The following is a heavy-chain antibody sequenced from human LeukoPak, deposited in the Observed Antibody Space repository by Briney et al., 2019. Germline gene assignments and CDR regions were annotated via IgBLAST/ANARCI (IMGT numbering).Heavy chain of an antibody. CDR2: ISYDGSNK. V-gene: IGHV3-30-3*01. D-gene: IGHD3-22*01. J-gene: IGHJ4*02. CDR1: GFTFSSYA. Sequence: GRSLRLSCAASGFTFSSYAMHWVRQAPGKGLEWVAVISYDGSNKYYADSVKGRFTISRDNSKNTLYLQMNSLRAEDTAVYYCARPNYYDSSGYSEGFPNFDYWGQGTLVTVSS. CDR3: ARPNYYDSSGYSEGFPNFDY.